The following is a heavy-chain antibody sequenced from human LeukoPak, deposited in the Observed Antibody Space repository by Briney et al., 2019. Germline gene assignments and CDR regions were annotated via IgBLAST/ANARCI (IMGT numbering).Heavy chain of an antibody. J-gene: IGHJ4*02. V-gene: IGHV4-61*02. Sequence: PSETLSLTCTVSGGSISSGSYYWSWVRQPAGKGLEWIGRFYTSGSTSYNPSLKSRVTISVDTSKNQFSLKLSSVTAADTAVYYCARRSRYYDSSGYGFDYWGQGTLVTVSS. CDR2: FYTSGST. D-gene: IGHD3-22*01. CDR3: ARRSRYYDSSGYGFDY. CDR1: GGSISSGSYY.